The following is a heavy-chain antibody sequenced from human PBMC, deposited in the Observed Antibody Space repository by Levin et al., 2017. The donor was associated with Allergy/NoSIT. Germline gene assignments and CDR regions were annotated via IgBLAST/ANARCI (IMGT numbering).Heavy chain of an antibody. V-gene: IGHV1-8*01. CDR1: GYTFTSYD. D-gene: IGHD5-18*01. Sequence: ASVKVSCKASGYTFTSYDINWVRQATGQGLEWMGWMNPNSGNTGYAQKFQGRVTMTRNTSISTAYMELSSLRSEDTAVYYCARVGTAMVTGYYYYGMDVWGQGTTVTVSS. J-gene: IGHJ6*02. CDR2: MNPNSGNT. CDR3: ARVGTAMVTGYYYYGMDV.